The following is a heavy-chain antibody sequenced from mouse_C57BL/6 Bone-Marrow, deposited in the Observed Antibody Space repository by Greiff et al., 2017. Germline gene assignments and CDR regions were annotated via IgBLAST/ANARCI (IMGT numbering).Heavy chain of an antibody. CDR3: ARDFTTVVDWYFDV. CDR2: ISDGGSYT. V-gene: IGHV5-4*01. J-gene: IGHJ1*03. Sequence: EVQVVESGGGLVKPGGSLKLSCAASGFTFSSYAMSWVRQTPEKRLEWVATISDGGSYTYYPDNVKGRFTISRDNAKNNLYLQMSQLKSEDTAMYYCARDFTTVVDWYFDVWGTGTTVTVSS. D-gene: IGHD1-1*01. CDR1: GFTFSSYA.